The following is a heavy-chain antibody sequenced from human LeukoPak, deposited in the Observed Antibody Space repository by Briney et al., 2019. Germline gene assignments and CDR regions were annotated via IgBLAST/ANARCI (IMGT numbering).Heavy chain of an antibody. J-gene: IGHJ4*02. Sequence: PPETLSLTCAVHGGSFSGYYWSWIRQPPGKGLEWIGEINHSGSTNYNPSLKSRVTISVDTSKNQFSLKLSSVTAADTAVYYCARYLRAGGRYYDRWGQGTLVTVSS. CDR2: INHSGST. CDR3: ARYLRAGGRYYDR. D-gene: IGHD3-22*01. CDR1: GGSFSGYY. V-gene: IGHV4-34*01.